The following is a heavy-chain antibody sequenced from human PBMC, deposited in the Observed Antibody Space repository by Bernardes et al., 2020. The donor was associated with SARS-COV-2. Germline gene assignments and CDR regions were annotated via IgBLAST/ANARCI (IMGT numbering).Heavy chain of an antibody. Sequence: ASVKVSCKASGYGFTGHYMHWVRQAPGQGLEWMGWINPISGGTNYAQKFQGRVTMTRDTSISTAYMELSRLTSDDTAVYYCARGAFDGDYSFDQWGQGTLVTVSS. CDR1: GYGFTGHY. CDR2: INPISGGT. V-gene: IGHV1-2*02. J-gene: IGHJ4*02. D-gene: IGHD4-17*01. CDR3: ARGAFDGDYSFDQ.